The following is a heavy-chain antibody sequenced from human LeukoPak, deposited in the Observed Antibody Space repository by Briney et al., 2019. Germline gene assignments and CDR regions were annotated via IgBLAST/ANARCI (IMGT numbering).Heavy chain of an antibody. V-gene: IGHV3-48*03. Sequence: GGSLRLSCAASGFTFSSYEMDWVRQAPGKGLEWVSYISSSGSTMYYADSVKGRFTISRDNAKNSLSLQMNSLRAEDTAVYYCARDKDDPWGIVVVTPDYWGQGTLVTVSS. CDR2: ISSSGSTM. CDR1: GFTFSSYE. CDR3: ARDKDDPWGIVVVTPDY. J-gene: IGHJ4*02. D-gene: IGHD3-22*01.